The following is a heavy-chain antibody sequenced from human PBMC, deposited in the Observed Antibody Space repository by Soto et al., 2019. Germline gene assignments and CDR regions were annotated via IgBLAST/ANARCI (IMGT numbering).Heavy chain of an antibody. CDR2: INHSGST. J-gene: IGHJ6*02. Sequence: SETVSLTCAVYGGSFSGYYWSWIRQPPGKGLEWIGEINHSGSTNYNPSLKSRVTISVDTSKNQFSLKLSSVTAADTAVYYCARGRAVRSSSSVYYYYYGMDVWGQGTTVTVSS. D-gene: IGHD6-6*01. CDR1: GGSFSGYY. CDR3: ARGRAVRSSSSVYYYYYGMDV. V-gene: IGHV4-34*01.